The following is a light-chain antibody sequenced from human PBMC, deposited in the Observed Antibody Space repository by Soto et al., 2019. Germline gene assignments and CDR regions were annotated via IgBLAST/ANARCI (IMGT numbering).Light chain of an antibody. V-gene: IGKV3-11*01. CDR2: DAS. CDR3: QQRSNWPIT. Sequence: EIVLTQSPATLSLSPGERVTLSCRAIHSINSYLAWYQQKPGQAPRLLIYDASNGATGIPARFSGSGSGTYFTLTISSLEPEDFSFYYCQQRSNWPITFGEGTRLEIK. CDR1: HSINSY. J-gene: IGKJ5*01.